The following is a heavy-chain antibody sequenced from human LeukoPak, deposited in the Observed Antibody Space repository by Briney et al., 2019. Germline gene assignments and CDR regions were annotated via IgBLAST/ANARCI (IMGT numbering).Heavy chain of an antibody. CDR3: TRDRGGLYSGSYFDY. J-gene: IGHJ4*02. D-gene: IGHD1-26*01. CDR1: GFTFSDYY. V-gene: IGHV3-49*03. CDR2: IRSKAYGGTT. Sequence: GGSLRLSCAASGFTFSDYYMIWIRQAPGKGLEWVGFIRSKAYGGTTEYAASVKGRFTISRDDSKSIAYLQMNSLKTEDTAVYYCTRDRGGLYSGSYFDYWGQGALVTVSS.